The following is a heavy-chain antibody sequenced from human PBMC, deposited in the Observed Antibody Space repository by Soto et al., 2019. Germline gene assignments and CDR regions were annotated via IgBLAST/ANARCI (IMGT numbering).Heavy chain of an antibody. J-gene: IGHJ4*02. CDR3: ARATPVFYYSSNWSLDY. D-gene: IGHD6-13*01. CDR2: IPYSGST. V-gene: IGHV4-59*01. Sequence: SETLSLTCTVSGGSISSYYWSWIRQPPGRGLEWIGYIPYSGSTNYNPSLKSRVTISVDTSKNQFSLKLSSVTAADTAVYYCARATPVFYYSSNWSLDYWGQGTLVTVSS. CDR1: GGSISSYY.